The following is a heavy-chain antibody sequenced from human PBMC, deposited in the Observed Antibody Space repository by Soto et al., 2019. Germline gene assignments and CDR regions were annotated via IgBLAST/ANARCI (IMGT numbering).Heavy chain of an antibody. V-gene: IGHV3-30-3*01. CDR2: ISYDGSNK. CDR1: GFTFSSYA. J-gene: IGHJ4*02. Sequence: QVQLVESGGGVVQPGRSLRLSCAASGFTFSSYAMHWVRQAPGKGLEWVAVISYDGSNKYYADSVKGRFTISRDNSKNTLYLQMNSLRAEDTAVYYCASPTAYGSGYWGQGTLVTVSS. CDR3: ASPTAYGSGY. D-gene: IGHD3-10*01.